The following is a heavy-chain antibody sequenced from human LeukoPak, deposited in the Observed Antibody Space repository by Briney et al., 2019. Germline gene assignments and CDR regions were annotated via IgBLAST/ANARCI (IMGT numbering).Heavy chain of an antibody. D-gene: IGHD5-12*01. Sequence: ASVKVSCKASGYTFTSYAMHWVRQAPGQRLEWMGWINAGNGNTKYSQKFQGRVTITRDTSASTAYMELSSLRSEDTAVYYCARDVVATIPYYYYGMDVWGQGTTVTVSS. CDR2: INAGNGNT. CDR1: GYTFTSYA. J-gene: IGHJ6*02. CDR3: ARDVVATIPYYYYGMDV. V-gene: IGHV1-3*01.